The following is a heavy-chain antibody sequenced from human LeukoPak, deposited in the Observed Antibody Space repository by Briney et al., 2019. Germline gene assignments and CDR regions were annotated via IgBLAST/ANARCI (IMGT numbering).Heavy chain of an antibody. CDR2: IRQDGSEI. Sequence: GGSLRLSCAASGFTFSSYWMSWVRQAPGKGLEWVANIRQDGSEIFYVDSVKGRSTISRDNAKNSLYLQMNSLRAEDTAVYYCARSPDGFDYWGQGTLVTVSS. V-gene: IGHV3-7*03. CDR3: ARSPDGFDY. J-gene: IGHJ4*02. CDR1: GFTFSSYW. D-gene: IGHD1-14*01.